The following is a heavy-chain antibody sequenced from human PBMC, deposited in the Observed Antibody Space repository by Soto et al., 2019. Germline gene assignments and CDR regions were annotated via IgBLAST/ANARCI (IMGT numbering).Heavy chain of an antibody. D-gene: IGHD1-7*01. J-gene: IGHJ4*02. Sequence: SETLSLTCSFSGDSVTSHYFTWIRQPPEKGLEWIGYIYYTGSTNYNPSLKSRVTISVDTSKNQFSLKLSSVTAADTAVYYCALSDNWNSPFDYWGQGTLVTVSS. CDR2: IYYTGST. V-gene: IGHV4-59*08. CDR1: GDSVTSHY. CDR3: ALSDNWNSPFDY.